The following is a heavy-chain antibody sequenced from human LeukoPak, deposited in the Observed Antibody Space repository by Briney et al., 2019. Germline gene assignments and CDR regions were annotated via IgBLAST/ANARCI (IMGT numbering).Heavy chain of an antibody. CDR2: INPNSGDT. Sequence: ASVKVSCKTSGYTFSDYYIHWIRQAPGQGLEWVGWINPNSGDTDYAQKFQGRVTMTRDTSISTAYMELSRLRSDDTAVYYCARAGWFGELTPIDYWGQGTLVTVSS. V-gene: IGHV1-2*02. CDR3: ARAGWFGELTPIDY. J-gene: IGHJ4*02. D-gene: IGHD3-10*01. CDR1: GYTFSDYY.